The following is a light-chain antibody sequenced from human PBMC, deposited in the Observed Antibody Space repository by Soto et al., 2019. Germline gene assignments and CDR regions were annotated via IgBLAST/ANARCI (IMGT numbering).Light chain of an antibody. Sequence: DMQMTQSPSTLSASLGGSVPDSCGASQSISSWLAWYQQKPGKAPKLLIYDASTLESGVPSRFTGRGSGTEFTLTISSLQPEDFATYYCQQYKSYSRMFGQGTEVDI. V-gene: IGKV1-5*01. CDR3: QQYKSYSRM. CDR1: QSISSW. CDR2: DAS. J-gene: IGKJ1*01.